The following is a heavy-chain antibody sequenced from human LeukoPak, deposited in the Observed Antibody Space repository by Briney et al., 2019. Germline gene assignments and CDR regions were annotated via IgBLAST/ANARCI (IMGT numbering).Heavy chain of an antibody. CDR2: ISGSGGST. D-gene: IGHD3-22*01. V-gene: IGHV3-23*01. CDR1: GFTFSSYA. CDR3: AKGKGDYYDSSGYPKWFDP. Sequence: GGSLRLSCAASGFTFSSYAMSWVRQAPGKGLEWVSAISGSGGSTYYADSVKGRFTISRDNSKNTLYLQMNSLRAEDTAVYYCAKGKGDYYDSSGYPKWFDPWGQGTLVTVSS. J-gene: IGHJ5*02.